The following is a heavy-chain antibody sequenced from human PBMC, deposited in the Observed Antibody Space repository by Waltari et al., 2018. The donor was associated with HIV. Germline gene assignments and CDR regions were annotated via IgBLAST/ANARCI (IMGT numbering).Heavy chain of an antibody. Sequence: QLRLQESGPRLVKPSATLSLTCSVSGGSIRSNVSHWGWIRQSPGKGLEWIGSIYYPGNTYYKPSLKRRVTISIDTSKNQFSLRLTSVTAADTAIYYCVAQDYSDSVDWWGQGTLVTVFS. J-gene: IGHJ4*02. V-gene: IGHV4-39*07. CDR2: IYYPGNT. CDR1: GGSIRSNVSH. D-gene: IGHD4-17*01. CDR3: VAQDYSDSVDW.